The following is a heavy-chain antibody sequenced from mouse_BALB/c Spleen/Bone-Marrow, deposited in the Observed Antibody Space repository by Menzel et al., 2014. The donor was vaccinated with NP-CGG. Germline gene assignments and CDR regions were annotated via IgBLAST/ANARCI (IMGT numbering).Heavy chain of an antibody. D-gene: IGHD2-4*01. Sequence: QVQLQQPGAELVRPGASVKLSCKASGYTFTRYWINWVKQRPGQGLEWIGNIYPSDSFTNYNQKFQDKATLTVDKSSSTAYMHLSSPTFEDSAVYYCTRSDDYDYGGVAYWGQGTLVTVSA. CDR2: IYPSDSFT. CDR1: GYTFTRYW. V-gene: IGHV1-69*02. CDR3: TRSDDYDYGGVAY. J-gene: IGHJ3*01.